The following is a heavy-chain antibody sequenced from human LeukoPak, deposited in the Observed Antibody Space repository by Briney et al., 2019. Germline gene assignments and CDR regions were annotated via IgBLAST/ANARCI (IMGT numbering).Heavy chain of an antibody. Sequence: PGGSLRLSCAASGFTVSTHYMSWVRQAPGKGLEWISVIYTGGDTHYADSVKGRFTIFGDNSENTLSLQMNSLRAEDTAVYYCARGGWYYYGSGSSDAFDIWSQGTMVTVSS. CDR3: ARGGWYYYGSGSSDAFDI. D-gene: IGHD3-10*01. CDR1: GFTVSTHY. V-gene: IGHV3-53*01. J-gene: IGHJ3*02. CDR2: IYTGGDT.